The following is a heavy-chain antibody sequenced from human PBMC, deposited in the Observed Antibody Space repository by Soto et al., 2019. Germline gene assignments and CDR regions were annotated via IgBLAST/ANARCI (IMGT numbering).Heavy chain of an antibody. J-gene: IGHJ4*02. CDR2: INHSGST. V-gene: IGHV4-34*01. Sequence: PSETLSLTCAVYGGSFSGYYWSWIRQPPGKGLEWIGEINHSGSTNYNPSLKSRVTISVDTSKNQFSLKLSSVTAAETAVYYCARQISTAGQFDHWGQGTLVTVSS. CDR1: GGSFSGYY. CDR3: ARQISTAGQFDH. D-gene: IGHD2-2*01.